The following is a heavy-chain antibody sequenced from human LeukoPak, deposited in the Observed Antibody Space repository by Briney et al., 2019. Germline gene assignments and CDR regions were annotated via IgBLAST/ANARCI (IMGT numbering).Heavy chain of an antibody. D-gene: IGHD6-6*01. CDR2: IYYSGST. J-gene: IGHJ4*02. Sequence: SETLSLTCTVSGGSISSYYWSWIRQPPGKGLEWIGSIYYSGSTYYNPSLKSRVTISVDTSKNQFSLKLSSVTAADTAVYYCARRTRIAACPWDYWGQGTLVTVSS. V-gene: IGHV4-39*01. CDR1: GGSISSYY. CDR3: ARRTRIAACPWDY.